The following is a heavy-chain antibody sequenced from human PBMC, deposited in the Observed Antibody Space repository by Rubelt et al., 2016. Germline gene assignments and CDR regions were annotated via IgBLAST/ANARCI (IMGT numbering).Heavy chain of an antibody. D-gene: IGHD4-23*01. V-gene: IGHV4-39*07. CDR2: IYYSGST. CDR3: ARDGGRWFETDFDY. J-gene: IGHJ4*02. Sequence: QLQLQESGPGLVKPSETLSLTCTVSGGSISSSSYYWGWIRQPPGKGLEWIGSIYYSGSTYYNPSLKSRVTISVDTSKNQFSLKLSSVTAADTAVYYCARDGGRWFETDFDYWGQGTLVTVSS. CDR1: GGSISSSSYY.